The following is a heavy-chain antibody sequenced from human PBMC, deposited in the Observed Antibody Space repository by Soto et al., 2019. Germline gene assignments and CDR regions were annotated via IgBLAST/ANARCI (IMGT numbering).Heavy chain of an antibody. CDR3: ARRAETNGWNGFGADKYYFDF. CDR2: MNPNTGNS. CDR1: GGTISNSV. D-gene: IGHD1-1*01. V-gene: IGHV1-8*02. Sequence: ASVKVSCKASGGTISNSVIYWVRQATGQGLEWMGWMNPNTGNSGYAQKFQGRVTMTSDTSINTVHMELSSLRSEDTAVYYCARRAETNGWNGFGADKYYFDFWGQGTLVTVSS. J-gene: IGHJ4*02.